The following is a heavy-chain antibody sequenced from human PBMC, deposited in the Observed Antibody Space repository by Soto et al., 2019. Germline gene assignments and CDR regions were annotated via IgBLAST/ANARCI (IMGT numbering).Heavy chain of an antibody. CDR3: ASLITMRVGGDY. CDR1: GGTFRSTS. D-gene: IGHD3-22*01. J-gene: IGHJ4*02. CDR2: IIPIFGTA. Sequence: QVQLVQSGAEVKKPGSSVQVSCKASGGTFRSTSISWVRQAPGQGLEWMGGIIPIFGTANYAQKFQGRVTITADESTSTAYMQLSSLRADETAVYYCASLITMRVGGDYWVQGTLVTVSS. V-gene: IGHV1-69*01.